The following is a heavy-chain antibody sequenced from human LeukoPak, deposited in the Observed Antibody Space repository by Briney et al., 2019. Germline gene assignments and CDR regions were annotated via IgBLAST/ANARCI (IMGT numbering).Heavy chain of an antibody. CDR1: GFTFSSYW. CDR3: VRSLSGRYGFFDY. D-gene: IGHD1-26*01. J-gene: IGHJ4*02. Sequence: GGSLRLTCAASGFTFSSYWMHWVRQAPGKGLVWVSRINIDGSSTSYAYSVKGRFPILRDNAKNTVYLQMNSLRAEDTAVYYCVRSLSGRYGFFDYWGRKIRVSVSS. V-gene: IGHV3-74*01. CDR2: INIDGSST.